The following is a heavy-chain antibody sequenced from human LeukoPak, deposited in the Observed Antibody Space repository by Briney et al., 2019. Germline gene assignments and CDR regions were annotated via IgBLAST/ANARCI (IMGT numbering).Heavy chain of an antibody. D-gene: IGHD2-8*01. CDR3: ARPRSRVSWFDP. V-gene: IGHV4-59*05. CDR2: LYYSGST. CDR1: GGSISSYY. J-gene: IGHJ5*02. Sequence: PSETLSLTCTVSGGSISSYYWSWIRQPPGKGLEWIGSLYYSGSTYYNPSLKSRVAISVDTSKNQFSLKLRSVTAADTAVYYCARPRSRVSWFDPWGQGTLVTVSS.